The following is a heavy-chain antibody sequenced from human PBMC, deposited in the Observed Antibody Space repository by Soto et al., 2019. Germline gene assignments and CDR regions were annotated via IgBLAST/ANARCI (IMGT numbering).Heavy chain of an antibody. CDR3: AKFYDDSAFLAF. CDR1: GFSFRSYG. D-gene: IGHD1-26*01. Sequence: QVQLVESGGGVVQPGRALRLSCAASGFSFRSYGMHWVRQAPGKGPEWVAVIWFDGGDKYYADSVKGRFTISRDKSNITLDLKMNSLRAEDTPVYHRAKFYDDSAFLAFWGQGAQVTVSS. V-gene: IGHV3-33*03. J-gene: IGHJ4*02. CDR2: IWFDGGDK.